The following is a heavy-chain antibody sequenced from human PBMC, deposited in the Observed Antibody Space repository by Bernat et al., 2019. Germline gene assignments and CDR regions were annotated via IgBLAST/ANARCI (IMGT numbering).Heavy chain of an antibody. CDR3: AQNSGYYYFDY. CDR1: GFTFSSYG. CDR2: ISYDGSNK. Sequence: QVQLVESGGGVVQPGRSLRLSCAASGFTFSSYGMHWVRQAPGKGLEWVAVISYDGSNKYYADSVKGRFTISRDNSKNTLYLQMNSLRAEDTAVYYCAQNSGYYYFDYWGRGTLVTVS. D-gene: IGHD5-12*01. J-gene: IGHJ4*02. V-gene: IGHV3-30*18.